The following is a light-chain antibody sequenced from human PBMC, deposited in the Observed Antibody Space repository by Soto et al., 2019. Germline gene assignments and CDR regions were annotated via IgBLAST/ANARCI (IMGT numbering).Light chain of an antibody. V-gene: IGKV1-33*01. Sequence: QSPSSLSASVXDRVTITXXXXXXIYNYLNWYQQKPGKAPELLIYDASNLERGVPSRFSGSGSGTDFTLAISSLQPEDIATYYCQQSHNLPLTFGGGTKVQFK. CDR1: XXIYNY. CDR2: DAS. J-gene: IGKJ4*01. CDR3: QQSHNLPLT.